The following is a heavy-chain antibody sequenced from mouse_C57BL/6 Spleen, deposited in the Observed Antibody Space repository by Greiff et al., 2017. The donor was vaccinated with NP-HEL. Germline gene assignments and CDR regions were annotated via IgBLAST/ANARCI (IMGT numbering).Heavy chain of an antibody. CDR3: ASDGGDY. CDR2: IDPSDSYT. CDR1: GYTFTSYW. J-gene: IGHJ2*01. V-gene: IGHV1-59*01. Sequence: QVQLQQPGAELVRPGTSVKLSCKASGYTFTSYWMHWVKQRPGQGLEWIGVIDPSDSYTNYNQKFKGKATLTVDTSSSTAYMQLSSLTSEDSAVYYCASDGGDYWGQGTTLTVSS. D-gene: IGHD2-3*01.